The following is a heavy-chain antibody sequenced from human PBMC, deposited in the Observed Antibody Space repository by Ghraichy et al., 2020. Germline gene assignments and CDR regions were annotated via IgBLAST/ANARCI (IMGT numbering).Heavy chain of an antibody. J-gene: IGHJ3*02. CDR3: ARFSGGKGAFDI. CDR2: IYSGGST. Sequence: GGSLRLSGTASGFTISSVYKSRVRQAPGKGLEWVSVIYSGGSTYYADSVKGRFTISRDNSKNTLYLQMNSLRAEDTAVYYCARFSGGKGAFDIWGQGTMVTVSS. V-gene: IGHV3-53*01. CDR1: GFTISSVY. D-gene: IGHD3-16*01.